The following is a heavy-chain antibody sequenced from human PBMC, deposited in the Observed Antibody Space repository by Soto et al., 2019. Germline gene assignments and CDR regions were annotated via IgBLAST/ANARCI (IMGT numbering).Heavy chain of an antibody. CDR2: IKSKTDGGTR. CDR1: GFTFSNAW. Sequence: GGSLRLSCAASGFTFSNAWMNWVRQAPGKGLEWVGRIKSKTDGGTRDYAAPVKGRFTISRDDSKNTLYLQMNSLKTEDTAVYYCTSDYMVRGVIGYWGQGTLVTVSS. D-gene: IGHD3-10*01. CDR3: TSDYMVRGVIGY. J-gene: IGHJ4*02. V-gene: IGHV3-15*07.